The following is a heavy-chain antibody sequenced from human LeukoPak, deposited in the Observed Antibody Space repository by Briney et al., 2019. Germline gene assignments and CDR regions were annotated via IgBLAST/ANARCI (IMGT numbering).Heavy chain of an antibody. V-gene: IGHV3-7*01. CDR1: GFTFSSYW. CDR3: ATQRTSKQLGYFDY. D-gene: IGHD6-6*01. J-gene: IGHJ4*02. Sequence: PGGSLRLSCAASGFTFSSYWMSWVRQAPGKGLEWVANIKQDGSEKYYVDSVKGRFTISRDNAKNSLYLQMNSLRAEDTAVYYCATQRTSKQLGYFDYWGQGTLVTVSS. CDR2: IKQDGSEK.